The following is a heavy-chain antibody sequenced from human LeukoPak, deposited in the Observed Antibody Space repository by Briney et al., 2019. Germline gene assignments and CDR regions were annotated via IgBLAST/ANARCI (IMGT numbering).Heavy chain of an antibody. Sequence: GGSLRLSCAASGFTFSSYAMSWVRQAPGKGLEWASAISGSGGSTYYADSVKGRFTISRDNSKNTLYLQMNSLRAEDTAVYYCAKGQSRHIVVVTATYWYFDLWGRGTLVTVSS. J-gene: IGHJ2*01. V-gene: IGHV3-23*01. CDR2: ISGSGGST. CDR3: AKGQSRHIVVVTATYWYFDL. D-gene: IGHD2-21*02. CDR1: GFTFSSYA.